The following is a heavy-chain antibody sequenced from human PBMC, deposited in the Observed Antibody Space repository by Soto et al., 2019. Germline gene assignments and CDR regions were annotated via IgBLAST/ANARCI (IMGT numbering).Heavy chain of an antibody. J-gene: IGHJ6*02. CDR1: GFTFSSYA. V-gene: IGHV3-30-3*01. CDR2: ISYDGSNK. Sequence: HPGGSLRLSCAASGFTFSSYAMHWVRQAPGKGLEWVAVISYDGSNKYYADSVKGRFTISRDNSKDTLYLQMNSLRAEDTAVYYCARDLRLSGLEWLSHISVNYGMDVWGQGTTVTVSS. CDR3: ARDLRLSGLEWLSHISVNYGMDV. D-gene: IGHD3-3*01.